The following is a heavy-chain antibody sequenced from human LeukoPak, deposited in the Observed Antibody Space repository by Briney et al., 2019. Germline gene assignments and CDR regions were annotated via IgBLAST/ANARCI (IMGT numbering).Heavy chain of an antibody. Sequence: PSETLSLTCTLSGDSISSGSYYWSWIRQPAGKGLEWIGRIYTSGSTNYNPSLKSRVTMSVDTSKNQFSLKLSSVTAADTAVYYCARENGIWFGELLTPAQIDYWGQGTLVTVSS. CDR1: GDSISSGSYY. D-gene: IGHD3-10*01. CDR3: ARENGIWFGELLTPAQIDY. CDR2: IYTSGST. V-gene: IGHV4-61*02. J-gene: IGHJ4*02.